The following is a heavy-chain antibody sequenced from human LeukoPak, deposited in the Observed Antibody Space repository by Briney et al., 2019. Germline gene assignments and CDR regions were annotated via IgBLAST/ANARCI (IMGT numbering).Heavy chain of an antibody. CDR2: ISSSSSYI. J-gene: IGHJ2*01. CDR1: GFTFSSYG. V-gene: IGHV3-21*01. D-gene: IGHD3-3*01. Sequence: GRSLRLSCAASGFTFSSYGMHWARQAPGKGLEWVSSISSSSSYIYYADSVKGRFTISRDNAKNSLYLQMNSLRAEDTAVYYCARDEAPNYDFWSGYRRGTNWYFDLWGRGTLVTVSS. CDR3: ARDEAPNYDFWSGYRRGTNWYFDL.